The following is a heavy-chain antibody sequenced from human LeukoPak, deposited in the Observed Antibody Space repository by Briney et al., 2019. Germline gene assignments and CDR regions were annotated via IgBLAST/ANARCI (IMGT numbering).Heavy chain of an antibody. CDR1: GGSISSSSYY. Sequence: PSETLSLTCTVSGGSISSSSYYWGWIRQPPGKGLEWIGSIYYSGSTYYNPSLKSRVTISVDTSKNQFSLKLSSVTAADTAVYYCARTRRGRVVPAATQEKSYWYFDLWGRGTLVTVS. CDR2: IYYSGST. CDR3: ARTRRGRVVPAATQEKSYWYFDL. D-gene: IGHD2-2*01. V-gene: IGHV4-39*01. J-gene: IGHJ2*01.